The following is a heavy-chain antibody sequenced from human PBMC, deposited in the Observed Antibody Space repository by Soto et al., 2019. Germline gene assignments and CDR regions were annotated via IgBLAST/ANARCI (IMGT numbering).Heavy chain of an antibody. J-gene: IGHJ4*02. Sequence: QVQLQESRPGLVKPSETLSLTCTVSGGSVSSGSYYWSWIRQPPGKGLEWIGYIYYSGSTNYNPSLKSRVTISVDTSKNQFSLKLSSVTAADTAVYYCARSPVAAAASTPFDYWGQGTLVTVSS. V-gene: IGHV4-61*01. CDR1: GGSVSSGSYY. CDR3: ARSPVAAAASTPFDY. D-gene: IGHD6-13*01. CDR2: IYYSGST.